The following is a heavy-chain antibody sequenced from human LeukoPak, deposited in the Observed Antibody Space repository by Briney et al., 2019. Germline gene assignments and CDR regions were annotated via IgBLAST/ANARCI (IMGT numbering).Heavy chain of an antibody. V-gene: IGHV3-21*01. CDR3: ARDAVDTATYFDY. CDR2: ISRGSTYI. Sequence: GGSLRLSCAASGFTFSTYSLTWVRQAPGKGLEWVPSISRGSTYIYYADSVRGRFTISRDNAKNSLDLQMNSLRAEDTAIYYCARDAVDTATYFDYWGQGTLVTVSS. D-gene: IGHD5-18*01. CDR1: GFTFSTYS. J-gene: IGHJ4*02.